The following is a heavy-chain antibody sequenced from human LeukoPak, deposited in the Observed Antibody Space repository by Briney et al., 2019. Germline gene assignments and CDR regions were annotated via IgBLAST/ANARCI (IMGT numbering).Heavy chain of an antibody. D-gene: IGHD1-26*01. J-gene: IGHJ3*02. CDR3: ATQWDGGAGAFDT. CDR2: IYSSRGT. V-gene: IGHV3-66*01. Sequence: GGSLRLSCTASGFTFIKGWMSWVRQAPGKGLEWVSIIYSSRGTNYADSVKGRFTISRDNSKNTLYLQMNSLRAEDTAMYYCATQWDGGAGAFDTWGQGTMVTVSS. CDR1: GFTFIKGW.